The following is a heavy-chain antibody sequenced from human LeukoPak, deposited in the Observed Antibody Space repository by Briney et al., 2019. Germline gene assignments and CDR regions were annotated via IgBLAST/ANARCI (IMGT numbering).Heavy chain of an antibody. V-gene: IGHV3-21*01. J-gene: IGHJ5*02. CDR1: GFTFSSYS. D-gene: IGHD2-15*01. CDR3: ARDRMEYCSGGSCYDAWFDP. CDR2: ISSSSSYI. Sequence: PGGSLRLSCAASGFTFSSYSMDWVRQAPGKGLEWVSSISSSSSYIYYADSVKGRFTISRDNAKNSLYLQMNSLRAEDTAVYYCARDRMEYCSGGSCYDAWFDPWGQGTLVTVSS.